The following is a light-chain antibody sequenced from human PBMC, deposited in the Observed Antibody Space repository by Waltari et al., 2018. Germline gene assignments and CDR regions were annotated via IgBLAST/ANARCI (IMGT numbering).Light chain of an antibody. Sequence: EVVMTHSPATLSVSPGERATPSCRASQGIYDNLAWYQHKPGQAPRLLIYRSSARATGIPARFRGSGSGTEFTLTISSLQSEDSAVYYCQQYNRWPPITFGQGTRLEIK. CDR1: QGIYDN. J-gene: IGKJ5*01. CDR3: QQYNRWPPIT. V-gene: IGKV3-15*01. CDR2: RSS.